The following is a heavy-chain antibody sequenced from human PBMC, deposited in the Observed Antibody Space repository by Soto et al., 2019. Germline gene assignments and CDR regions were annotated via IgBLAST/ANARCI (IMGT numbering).Heavy chain of an antibody. Sequence: GESLKISCKGSGYNFTNYLIIWVRQMPGKGLEWMGRIDPSDPYTKYSPSLQGHVTISADKSIGTAYLQWSRLKASDTAMYYCATFSDVWGQGTTVTVSS. J-gene: IGHJ6*02. V-gene: IGHV5-10-1*01. CDR2: IDPSDPYT. CDR3: ATFSDV. CDR1: GYNFTNYL.